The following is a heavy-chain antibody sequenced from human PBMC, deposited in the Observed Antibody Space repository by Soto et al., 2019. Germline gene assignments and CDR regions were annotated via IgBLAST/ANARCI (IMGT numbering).Heavy chain of an antibody. CDR3: ARENPNGGQNCTNGVCKGSDYYYYGMDV. CDR1: GYTFTGYY. J-gene: IGHJ6*02. CDR2: INPNSGGT. V-gene: IGHV1-2*04. D-gene: IGHD2-8*01. Sequence: ASVKVSCKASGYTFTGYYMHWVRQAPGQGLEWMGWINPNSGGTNYAQKFQGWVTMTRDTSISTAYMELSRLRSDDTAVYYCARENPNGGQNCTNGVCKGSDYYYYGMDVWGQGTTVTVSS.